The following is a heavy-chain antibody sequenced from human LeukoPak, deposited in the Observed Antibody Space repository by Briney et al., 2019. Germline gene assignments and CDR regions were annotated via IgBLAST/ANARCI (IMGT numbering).Heavy chain of an antibody. CDR3: ARQGARFGELLSFYAMDV. J-gene: IGHJ6*02. Sequence: SETLSLTCTVSGGPISSYPWNWIRQPPGKGLECIGNIYYSGSTNYSPSLKSRVTISPDTSKNQFSLRLSSVTAADTAVYYCARQGARFGELLSFYAMDVWGQGTTVTVSS. D-gene: IGHD3-10*01. CDR2: IYYSGST. V-gene: IGHV4-59*08. CDR1: GGPISSYP.